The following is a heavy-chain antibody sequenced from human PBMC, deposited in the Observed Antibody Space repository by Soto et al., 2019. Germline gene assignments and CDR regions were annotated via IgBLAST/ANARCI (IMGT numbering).Heavy chain of an antibody. CDR2: IYSGGST. V-gene: IGHV3-66*01. Sequence: GGSLRLSCAASGFSVSHNYINWVRQAPGMGLEWISIIYSGGSTYHVDSVKGRFTISRDTSENTVSLQMNSLRAEDTAVYYCATPGSDPADLTSIDFWGQ. CDR1: GFSVSHNY. CDR3: ATPGSDPADLTSIDF. J-gene: IGHJ4*02. D-gene: IGHD6-6*01.